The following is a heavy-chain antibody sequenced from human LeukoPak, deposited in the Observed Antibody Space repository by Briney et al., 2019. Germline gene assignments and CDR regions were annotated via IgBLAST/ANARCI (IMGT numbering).Heavy chain of an antibody. CDR2: IYYSGST. CDR1: GGSISSYY. V-gene: IGHV4-59*01. Sequence: SETLSLTCTVSGGSISSYYWSWIRQPPGKGLEWIGYIYYSGSTNYNPSLKSRVTISVDTSKNQFSLKLSSVTAADTAVYYCARGEDYDILTGYYVFDYWGQGTLVTVSS. J-gene: IGHJ4*02. CDR3: ARGEDYDILTGYYVFDY. D-gene: IGHD3-9*01.